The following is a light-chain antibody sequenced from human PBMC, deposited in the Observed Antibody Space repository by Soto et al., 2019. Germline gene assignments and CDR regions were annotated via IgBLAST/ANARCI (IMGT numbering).Light chain of an antibody. J-gene: IGKJ1*01. Sequence: IVVAQAPGTLALAPGGGATLAWRASQSVSNNYLAWYQQKPCQSPRLLIYGASNRATGIPDRFSGSGSGTDFTLTISRLEPEDFAVYYCQQYGSSGTFGQGTKVDIK. CDR3: QQYGSSGT. CDR2: GAS. V-gene: IGKV3-20*01. CDR1: QSVSNNY.